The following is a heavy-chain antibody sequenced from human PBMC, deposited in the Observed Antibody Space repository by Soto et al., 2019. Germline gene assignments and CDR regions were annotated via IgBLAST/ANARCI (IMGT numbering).Heavy chain of an antibody. D-gene: IGHD2-8*01. CDR3: ARVILYLYGMDV. CDR2: INNAGSIT. Sequence: EVQLVESGGGLVQPGGSLRLSCAASGFTFSSYWMHWVRQAPGKGLVWVSRINNAGSITNYADSVKGRFTISRDNAKNTLYLQMNSLRAEDTAVYYCARVILYLYGMDVWGQGTTVTVSS. V-gene: IGHV3-74*01. J-gene: IGHJ6*02. CDR1: GFTFSSYW.